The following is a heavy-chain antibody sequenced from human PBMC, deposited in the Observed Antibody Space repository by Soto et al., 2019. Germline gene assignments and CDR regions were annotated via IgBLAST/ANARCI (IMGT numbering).Heavy chain of an antibody. D-gene: IGHD4-4*01. CDR3: ARTEVAVTTHYYYGMDV. V-gene: IGHV1-69*13. J-gene: IGHJ6*02. Sequence: AASVKVSCKASGGTFSSYAISWVRQAPGQGLEWMGGIIPIFGTANYAQKFQGRVTITADESTSTAYMELSSLRSEDTAVYYCARTEVAVTTHYYYGMDVWGQGTTVTVSS. CDR2: IIPIFGTA. CDR1: GGTFSSYA.